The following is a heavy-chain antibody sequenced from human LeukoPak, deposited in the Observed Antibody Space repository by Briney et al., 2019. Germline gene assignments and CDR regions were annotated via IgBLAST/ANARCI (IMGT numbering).Heavy chain of an antibody. Sequence: PGGSLGLSCAASRFPFSRYGMHWVRQAPGKGLEWVAFIRYDGSDEYYADSVKGRFTISRDNSKNMVYLQMDSLRAEDMAVYYCAKDFTYYYDSSNYDWGQGTLVTVSS. D-gene: IGHD3-22*01. CDR3: AKDFTYYYDSSNYD. J-gene: IGHJ4*02. CDR1: RFPFSRYG. CDR2: IRYDGSDE. V-gene: IGHV3-30*02.